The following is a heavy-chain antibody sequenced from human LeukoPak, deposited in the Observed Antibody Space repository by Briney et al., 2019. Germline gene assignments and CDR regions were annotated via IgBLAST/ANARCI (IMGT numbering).Heavy chain of an antibody. J-gene: IGHJ4*02. Sequence: PSETLSLTCTVSGGSISSYYWSWIRQPAGKGLEWIGRIYTSGSTNYNPSLKSRVIMSVDTSKNQFSLKLSSVTAADTAVYYCARSIPDSSGYYTPDYWGQGTLVTVSS. V-gene: IGHV4-4*07. D-gene: IGHD3-22*01. CDR1: GGSISSYY. CDR3: ARSIPDSSGYYTPDY. CDR2: IYTSGST.